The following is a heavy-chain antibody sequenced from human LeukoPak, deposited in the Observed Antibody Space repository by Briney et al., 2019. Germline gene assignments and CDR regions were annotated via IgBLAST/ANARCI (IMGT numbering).Heavy chain of an antibody. J-gene: IGHJ4*02. CDR3: ARDIGGYSYGVDY. V-gene: IGHV1-2*02. D-gene: IGHD5-18*01. CDR2: INPNSGGT. Sequence: GASVKVSCKASGYTFTGYYMHWVRQAPGQGLEWMGWINPNSGGTNYAQKFQGRVTITADKSTSTAYMELSSLRSEDTAVYYCARDIGGYSYGVDYWGQGTLVTVSS. CDR1: GYTFTGYY.